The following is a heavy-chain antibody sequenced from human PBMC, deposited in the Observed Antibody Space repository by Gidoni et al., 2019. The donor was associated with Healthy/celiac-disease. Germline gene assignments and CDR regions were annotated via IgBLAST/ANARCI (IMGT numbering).Heavy chain of an antibody. D-gene: IGHD5-12*01. V-gene: IGHV1-18*01. Sequence: QVQLVPSGAELKKPGASVKVSCKASGYTFTSYGISWGRPAPGQVIEWMGRISAYNGNTNYAQKLQGRVTMTTDTSTSTAYMELRSLRSDDTAVYYWSRDATRGQRKGWFDPWGQGTLVTVSS. CDR3: SRDATRGQRKGWFDP. CDR1: GYTFTSYG. J-gene: IGHJ5*02. CDR2: ISAYNGNT.